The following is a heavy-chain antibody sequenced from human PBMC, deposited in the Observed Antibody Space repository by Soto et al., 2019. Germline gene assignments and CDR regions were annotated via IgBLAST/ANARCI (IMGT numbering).Heavy chain of an antibody. J-gene: IGHJ6*02. CDR2: IWDDGSGK. CDR1: GFTFSSYG. D-gene: IGHD6-6*01. Sequence: QVQLVESGGGVIEPGRSLRLSGETSGFTFSSYGMHWVREAPGKGLEWVAVIWDDGSGKYYADSVRGRFTISRDNSKNTLYLQMSSLRAEDTAVYYCARDGSRSSIGMGVWGQGTTVTVSS. CDR3: ARDGSRSSIGMGV. V-gene: IGHV3-33*01.